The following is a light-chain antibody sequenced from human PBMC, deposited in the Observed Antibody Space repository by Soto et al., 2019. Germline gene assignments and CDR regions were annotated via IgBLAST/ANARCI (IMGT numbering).Light chain of an antibody. Sequence: IVLTQSPGTLSLSPGERATLSCRTSQSVSNNYLAWYQQKPGQAPRLLIYGASSRATGIPDRFSGSGSGTDFTLSISRLEPEDFVVYYCQQYSSLWTFGQGPKVDIK. J-gene: IGKJ1*01. CDR3: QQYSSLWT. CDR2: GAS. V-gene: IGKV3-20*01. CDR1: QSVSNNY.